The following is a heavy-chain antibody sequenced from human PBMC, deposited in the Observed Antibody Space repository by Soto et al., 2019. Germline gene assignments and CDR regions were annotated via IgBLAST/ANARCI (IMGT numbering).Heavy chain of an antibody. CDR3: AKQQGPGTPYFYAMDV. V-gene: IGHV3-23*01. Sequence: GGSLRLSCAASGFTFSSYAMSWVRQAPGKGLEWVSVIRSSGDRTYYADSVKGRFTISRDNSKNTLYMQMNSLRAEDTAVYYCAKQQGPGTPYFYAMDVWGQGTTVTVSS. D-gene: IGHD1-1*01. J-gene: IGHJ6*02. CDR1: GFTFSSYA. CDR2: IRSSGDRT.